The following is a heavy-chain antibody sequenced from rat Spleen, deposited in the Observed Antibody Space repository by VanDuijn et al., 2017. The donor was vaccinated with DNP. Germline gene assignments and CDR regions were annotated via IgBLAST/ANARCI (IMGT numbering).Heavy chain of an antibody. Sequence: EVQLQESGSGLVKPSQSLSLTCSVTGYSITSNYWGWIRKFPGNKMEYIGHISYSGSTNYNPSLKSRISITRDTSKNHFFLHLNSVTTEDTATYYCARWTRDFDYWGQGAMVTVSS. J-gene: IGHJ2*01. D-gene: IGHD1-7*01. CDR1: GYSITSNY. CDR2: ISYSGST. CDR3: ARWTRDFDY. V-gene: IGHV3-1*01.